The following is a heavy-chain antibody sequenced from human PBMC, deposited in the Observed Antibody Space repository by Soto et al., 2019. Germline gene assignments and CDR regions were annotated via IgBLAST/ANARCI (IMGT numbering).Heavy chain of an antibody. V-gene: IGHV3-23*01. CDR2: ISGSGGNT. CDR1: GFTFSSYA. Sequence: EVQLLESGGGLVQPGGSLRLSCAASGFTFSSYALSWVGRAPGKGLEWVSAISGSGGNTYYADSVKGRFTISRDNSKNTLYLQMNSLRVEDTAVYYCAAVHVEGTVTYYYGMDVWGQGTTVTVSS. J-gene: IGHJ6*02. CDR3: AAVHVEGTVTYYYGMDV. D-gene: IGHD4-4*01.